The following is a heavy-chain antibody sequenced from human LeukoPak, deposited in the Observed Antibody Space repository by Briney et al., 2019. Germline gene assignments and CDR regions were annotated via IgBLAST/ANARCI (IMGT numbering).Heavy chain of an antibody. D-gene: IGHD6-13*01. V-gene: IGHV3-7*01. Sequence: GGSLRLSCAASGFTFSSYWMSWVRQAPGKGLEWVANIKQDGSEKYYVDSVKGRFTISRDNAKNSLSLQMYSLRAEDTAAYYCARRGYSTSWDIPDFWGQGTLVTVSS. J-gene: IGHJ4*02. CDR2: IKQDGSEK. CDR1: GFTFSSYW. CDR3: ARRGYSTSWDIPDF.